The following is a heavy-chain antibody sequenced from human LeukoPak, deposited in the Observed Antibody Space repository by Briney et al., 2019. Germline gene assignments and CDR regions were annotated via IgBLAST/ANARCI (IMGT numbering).Heavy chain of an antibody. V-gene: IGHV3-21*01. J-gene: IGHJ4*02. Sequence: PGGSLRLSCAASGFSFSSYSMNWVRQAPGKGLGWVSSILISSTNIHYTDSVRGRFTISRDSAKNSLYLQINSLRAEDTAVYYCARGGARRDGYNYFDSWGPGTLVTVSS. CDR2: ILISSTNI. CDR1: GFSFSSYS. CDR3: ARGGARRDGYNYFDS. D-gene: IGHD5-24*01.